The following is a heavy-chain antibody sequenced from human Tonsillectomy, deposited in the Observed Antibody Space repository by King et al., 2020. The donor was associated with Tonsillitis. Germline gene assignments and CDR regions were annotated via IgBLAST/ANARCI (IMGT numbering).Heavy chain of an antibody. Sequence: MQLQESGPGLVKPSETLSLTCTVSGGSISSYYWSWIRQPPGKGLEWIGYIYYSGSTNYNPSLKSRVTISVDTSKNQFSLKLSSVTAADTAVYYCARAPMFGVDSYYYYYMDVWGKGTTVTVSS. CDR3: ARAPMFGVDSYYYYYMDV. D-gene: IGHD3-3*01. CDR1: GGSISSYY. J-gene: IGHJ6*03. V-gene: IGHV4-59*08. CDR2: IYYSGST.